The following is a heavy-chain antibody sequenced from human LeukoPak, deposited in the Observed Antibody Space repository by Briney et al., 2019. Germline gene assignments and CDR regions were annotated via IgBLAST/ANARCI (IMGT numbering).Heavy chain of an antibody. CDR2: IIPIFGTA. Sequence: SVKVSCKASGGTFSSYAISWVRQAPGQGLEWMGGIIPIFGTANYAQKFQGRVTITADKSTSTAYMELRSLRSDDTAVYYCARARYSYYYDSSGVSPFDYWGQGTLVTVSS. V-gene: IGHV1-69*06. J-gene: IGHJ4*02. CDR3: ARARYSYYYDSSGVSPFDY. D-gene: IGHD3-22*01. CDR1: GGTFSSYA.